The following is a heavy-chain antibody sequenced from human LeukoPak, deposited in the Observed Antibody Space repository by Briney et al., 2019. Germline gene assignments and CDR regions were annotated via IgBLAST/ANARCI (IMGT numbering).Heavy chain of an antibody. D-gene: IGHD2/OR15-2a*01. CDR2: INPNSGGT. CDR3: ARVSEYYYFDY. V-gene: IGHV1-2*02. Sequence: ASVKFSCKASGYTFTGYFMHWVRQAPGQGPEWMGWINPNSGGTNYAQKFQGRVIITRDTSISTAYMELSRLRSDDTAVYYCARVSEYYYFDYWGQGTLVTVSS. J-gene: IGHJ4*02. CDR1: GYTFTGYF.